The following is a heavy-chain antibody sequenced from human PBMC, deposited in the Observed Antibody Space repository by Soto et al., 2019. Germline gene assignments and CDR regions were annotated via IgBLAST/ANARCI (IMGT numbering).Heavy chain of an antibody. CDR1: GGTFSSYA. CDR3: AGYNYYGSGSYYGLYGMDV. CDR2: IIPIFGTT. D-gene: IGHD3-10*01. J-gene: IGHJ6*02. V-gene: IGHV1-69*06. Sequence: SVTVSCTASGGTFSSYAIGWVRQAPGQGLEWMGGIIPIFGTTNYAQKFQGRVTITADKSTSTAYMELSSLRSEDTAVYYCAGYNYYGSGSYYGLYGMDVWGQGTTVTVSS.